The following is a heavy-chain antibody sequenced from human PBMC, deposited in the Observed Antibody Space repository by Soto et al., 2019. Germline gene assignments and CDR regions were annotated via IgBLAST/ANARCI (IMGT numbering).Heavy chain of an antibody. V-gene: IGHV4-4*02. Sequence: QVQLQESGPGLVRPSGALSVTCAVSGDSISRSHWWSWVRQSPGKGLEWIGEISHSGITNYNPSLKSRVTLSGDKSKNQLSLKLTSVTAADTAVYYCARVRYDRSGFDHWGQGTLVSDSS. D-gene: IGHD3-22*01. CDR3: ARVRYDRSGFDH. J-gene: IGHJ4*02. CDR2: ISHSGIT. CDR1: GDSISRSHW.